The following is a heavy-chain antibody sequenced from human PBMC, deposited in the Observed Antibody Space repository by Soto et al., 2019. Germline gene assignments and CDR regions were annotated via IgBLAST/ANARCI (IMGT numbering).Heavy chain of an antibody. CDR2: INPNSGGT. Sequence: QVQLVQSGAEVKKPGASVKVSCKASGYTFTGYYMHWVRQAPGQGLEWMGWINPNSGGTTYAQKFQGRVTMTRDTSNSTGNIELSRLRSDDTAVYYCAREEVGYCGGGSCYSGWFDPWGPGTLVTVSS. D-gene: IGHD2-15*01. CDR3: AREEVGYCGGGSCYSGWFDP. V-gene: IGHV1-2*02. J-gene: IGHJ5*02. CDR1: GYTFTGYY.